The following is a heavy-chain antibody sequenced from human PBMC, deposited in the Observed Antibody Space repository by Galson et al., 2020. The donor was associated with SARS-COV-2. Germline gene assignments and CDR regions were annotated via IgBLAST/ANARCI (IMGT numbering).Heavy chain of an antibody. Sequence: GESLKISCAASGFTFMNYWMHWVRQAPGKGLEWVSHINSDATRANYADSVRGRFTISRDNARDTLFLQMNSLRVEDTAIYYCARDVSWIKTGRGLDPWGQGALVTVSS. CDR3: ARDVSWIKTGRGLDP. CDR1: GFTFMNYW. CDR2: INSDATRA. J-gene: IGHJ5*02. D-gene: IGHD2-2*03. V-gene: IGHV3-74*01.